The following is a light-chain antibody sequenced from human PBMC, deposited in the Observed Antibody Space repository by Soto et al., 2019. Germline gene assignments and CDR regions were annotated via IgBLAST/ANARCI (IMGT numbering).Light chain of an antibody. CDR2: LNSDGSH. V-gene: IGLV4-69*01. CDR3: QTWGTWRL. CDR1: SGHSSYA. Sequence: QLVLTHSPSASASLGASVKLTCTLSSGHSSYAISWHQQQPEKGPRFLMKLNSDGSHNKGDGIPDRFSGSSSGAERYLTISSLQSEDEADYYCQTWGTWRLFSGGTKLTVL. J-gene: IGLJ2*01.